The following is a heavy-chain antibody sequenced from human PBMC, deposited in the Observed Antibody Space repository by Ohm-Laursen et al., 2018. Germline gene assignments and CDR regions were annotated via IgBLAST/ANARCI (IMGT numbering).Heavy chain of an antibody. V-gene: IGHV4-34*01. Sequence: SETLSLTWAVYGGSFSGYYWIWIRQPPGKGLEWIGEINHSRSTKYNTSFKSRVTISVDTSKNQFSLKLSSVTAADTAVYYCARGFSGWWGRIDYWGQGILVTVSS. CDR3: ARGFSGWWGRIDY. CDR2: INHSRST. J-gene: IGHJ4*02. CDR1: GGSFSGYY. D-gene: IGHD6-19*01.